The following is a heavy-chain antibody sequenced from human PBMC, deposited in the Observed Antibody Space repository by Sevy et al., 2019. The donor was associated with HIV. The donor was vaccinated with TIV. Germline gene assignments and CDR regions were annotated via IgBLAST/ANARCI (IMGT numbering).Heavy chain of an antibody. D-gene: IGHD5-12*01. V-gene: IGHV5-51*01. Sequence: GESLKISCKGSGYSFTRYWIGWVRQMPGKGLEWMGLIYPSDSETRYSPSLQGQVTISADKSINTAYLQWSSLKASDPAMYYCSGGWRTNAFDIWGQGTMVTVSS. J-gene: IGHJ3*02. CDR3: SGGWRTNAFDI. CDR1: GYSFTRYW. CDR2: IYPSDSET.